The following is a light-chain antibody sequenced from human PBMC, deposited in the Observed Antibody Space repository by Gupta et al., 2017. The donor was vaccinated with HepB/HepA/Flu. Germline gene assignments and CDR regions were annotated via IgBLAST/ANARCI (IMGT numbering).Light chain of an antibody. J-gene: IGKJ2*01. CDR1: QRISSY. Sequence: DIQMTQSPSSLSASVGDRVTITCRASQRISSYLNWYQQRPGKAPKLLIYSASRLQGGVPSRFSGSGSGTDFTLTIGSLQPEDFATHYCQEMHSTSHNFGQGTKLDI. V-gene: IGKV1-39*01. CDR3: QEMHSTSHN. CDR2: SAS.